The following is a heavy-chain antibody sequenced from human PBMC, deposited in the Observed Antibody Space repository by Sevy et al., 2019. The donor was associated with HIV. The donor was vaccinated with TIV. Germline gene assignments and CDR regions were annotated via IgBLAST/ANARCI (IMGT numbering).Heavy chain of an antibody. V-gene: IGHV3-21*01. CDR1: GFTFSDYY. Sequence: GGSLRLSCAASGFTFSDYYMNWVRQAPGKGLEWVSSISSRSSYIHYADSVRGRFTISRDNAKNSLFRQMNSLRVDDTAVYFCARDWGCSSTSCLLYFDSWGQGALVTVSS. J-gene: IGHJ4*02. D-gene: IGHD2-2*01. CDR2: ISSRSSYI. CDR3: ARDWGCSSTSCLLYFDS.